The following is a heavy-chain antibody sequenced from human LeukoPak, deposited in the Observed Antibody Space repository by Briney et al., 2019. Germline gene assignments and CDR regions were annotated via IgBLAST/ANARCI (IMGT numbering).Heavy chain of an antibody. J-gene: IGHJ4*02. V-gene: IGHV3-23*01. Sequence: QPGGSLRLSCAASGFTFSNYVMNWVRQAPGKGLEWVSGISSSGGSTYYADSVKGRFTVSRDSSKNSLYLQMNSLRAEDTAVYYCAKRNDIDYWGQGTLVIVSS. CDR2: ISSSGGST. CDR1: GFTFSNYV. CDR3: AKRNDIDY. D-gene: IGHD1-1*01.